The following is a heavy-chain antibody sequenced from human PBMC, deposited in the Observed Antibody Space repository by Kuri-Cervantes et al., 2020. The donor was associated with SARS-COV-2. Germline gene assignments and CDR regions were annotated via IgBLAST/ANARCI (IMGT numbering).Heavy chain of an antibody. D-gene: IGHD3-22*01. V-gene: IGHV4-39*01. CDR1: GGSISSSSYY. CDR3: ARGDSSGYYRTTFHL. J-gene: IGHJ3*01. Sequence: GSLRLSCTVSGGSISSSSYYWGWIRQPPGKGLEWIGSIYYSGSTYYNPSLKSRVTISVDTSKNQFSLKLSSVTAADTALYYCARGDSSGYYRTTFHLWGQGTMVTVSS. CDR2: IYYSGST.